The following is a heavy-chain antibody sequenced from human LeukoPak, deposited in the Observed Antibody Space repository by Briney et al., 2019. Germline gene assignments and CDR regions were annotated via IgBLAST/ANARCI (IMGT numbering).Heavy chain of an antibody. CDR2: ISYDGSNK. Sequence: PGRSLRLSCAASGFTFSSYGMHWVRQAPGKGLEWVAVISYDGSNKYYADSVKGRFTISRDNSKSTVYLQMNSLRTEDTAVYYCAKDRVSPGFNWFDPWGQGTLVTVSS. CDR3: AKDRVSPGFNWFDP. D-gene: IGHD2/OR15-2a*01. J-gene: IGHJ5*02. V-gene: IGHV3-30*18. CDR1: GFTFSSYG.